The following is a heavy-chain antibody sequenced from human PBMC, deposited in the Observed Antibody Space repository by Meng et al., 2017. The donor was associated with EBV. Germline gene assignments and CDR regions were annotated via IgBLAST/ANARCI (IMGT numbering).Heavy chain of an antibody. CDR1: GFSLNTSGVS. D-gene: IGHD1-26*01. CDR3: AHSRVGATDFDY. CDR2: IYSDDDT. V-gene: IGHV2-5*02. J-gene: IGHJ4*02. Sequence: QLQFTESGPTLLTPPLSLTFTGTFSGFSLNTSGVSVGCIRQAPGKALEWLALIYSDDDTRYSPSLTSRLNITKDHSKHQVVLTMTNMDPVDTATYYCAHSRVGATDFDYWGQGTLVTVSS.